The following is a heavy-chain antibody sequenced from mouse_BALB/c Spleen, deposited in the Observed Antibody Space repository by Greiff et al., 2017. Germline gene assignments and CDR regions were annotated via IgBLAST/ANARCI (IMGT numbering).Heavy chain of an antibody. Sequence: EVQLQQSGPELVKPGASVKISCKASGYTFTDYNMHWVKQSHGKSLEWIGYIYPYNGGTGYNQKFKSKATLTVDNSSSTAYMELRSLTSEDSAVYYCAITTATFAYWGQGTLVTVSA. CDR1: GYTFTDYN. J-gene: IGHJ3*01. CDR2: IYPYNGGT. V-gene: IGHV1S29*02. D-gene: IGHD1-2*01. CDR3: AITTATFAY.